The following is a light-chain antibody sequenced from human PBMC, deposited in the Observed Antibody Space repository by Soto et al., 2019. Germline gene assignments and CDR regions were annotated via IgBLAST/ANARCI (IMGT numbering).Light chain of an antibody. J-gene: IGKJ4*01. Sequence: EIVLTQSPATLSLSPGERATLSCRASQSISSSLGWYQQKPGQAPRLLIYDAFNRAAGIPARFSGSGSGTDFTLTISSLEPEDFAVYYCQQRSKWPLTFGGGTKVEIK. CDR1: QSISSS. CDR2: DAF. V-gene: IGKV3-11*01. CDR3: QQRSKWPLT.